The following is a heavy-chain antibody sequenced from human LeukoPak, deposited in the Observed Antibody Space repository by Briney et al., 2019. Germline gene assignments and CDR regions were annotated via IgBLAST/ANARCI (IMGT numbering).Heavy chain of an antibody. D-gene: IGHD4-17*01. CDR2: IGYVGDD. CDR3: ARRQYGDHYYFDY. Sequence: PETLSHTCSVSGGSLSSNHYYWGWVRQPPGKGLECVANIGYVGDDYYNPSLKSRVTISVDTSKNQFSLMLSSATAADTAVYYCARRQYGDHYYFDYWGQGTLVTVSS. CDR1: GGSLSSNHYY. J-gene: IGHJ4*02. V-gene: IGHV4-39*01.